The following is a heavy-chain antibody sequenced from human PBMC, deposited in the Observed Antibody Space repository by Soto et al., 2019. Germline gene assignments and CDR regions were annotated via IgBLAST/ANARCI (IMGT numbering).Heavy chain of an antibody. Sequence: PSETLSLTCTVSGGSISSYYWSWIRQRPGKGLEWIGYFYYSGSTNYNPSLKSRVTISVDTSKNQFSLKLSSVTAADTAVYYCARTGYCSSTSCPISRAYYYYYMDVWGKGTTVTVSS. D-gene: IGHD2-2*01. J-gene: IGHJ6*03. CDR1: GGSISSYY. CDR2: FYYSGST. V-gene: IGHV4-59*08. CDR3: ARTGYCSSTSCPISRAYYYYYMDV.